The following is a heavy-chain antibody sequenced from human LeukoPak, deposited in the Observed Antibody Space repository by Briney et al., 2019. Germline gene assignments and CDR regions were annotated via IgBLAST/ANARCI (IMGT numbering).Heavy chain of an antibody. Sequence: GGSLRLSCAASGFTFSSYAMSWVRQAPGKGLEWVSGFSATGGNTYYADSVKGRFTISGDNSKNTLYLQMDSLRAEDTAVYYCAKAGYCSSTSCYSIDYWGQGTLVTVSS. V-gene: IGHV3-23*01. CDR1: GFTFSSYA. CDR2: FSATGGNT. CDR3: AKAGYCSSTSCYSIDY. J-gene: IGHJ4*02. D-gene: IGHD2-2*01.